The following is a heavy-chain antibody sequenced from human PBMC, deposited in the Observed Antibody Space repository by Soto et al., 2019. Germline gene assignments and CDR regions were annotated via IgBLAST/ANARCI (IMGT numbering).Heavy chain of an antibody. V-gene: IGHV3-33*01. D-gene: IGHD6-13*01. J-gene: IGHJ4*02. CDR2: IWYDGSNK. Sequence: GGSLRLSCAASGFTFSSYGMHWVRQAPGKGLEWVAVIWYDGSNKYYADSVKGRFTISRDNSKNTLYLQMNSLRAEDTAVYYCARDGGISIAAAGFDYWGQGTLVTVSS. CDR1: GFTFSSYG. CDR3: ARDGGISIAAAGFDY.